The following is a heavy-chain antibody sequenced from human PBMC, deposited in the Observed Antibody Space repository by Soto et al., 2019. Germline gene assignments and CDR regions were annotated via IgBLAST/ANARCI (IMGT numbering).Heavy chain of an antibody. V-gene: IGHV3-48*03. CDR1: GFTLSSFE. CDR2: ISNSGSTI. Sequence: GGSLRLSCAASGFTLSSFEMNWVRQAPGKGLEWVSYISNSGSTIYYSDSVKGRFTISRDTAKNSLYLQMNSLRAEDTAVYYCAREAGFYFDYLGQGTLVTISS. J-gene: IGHJ4*02. D-gene: IGHD6-19*01. CDR3: AREAGFYFDY.